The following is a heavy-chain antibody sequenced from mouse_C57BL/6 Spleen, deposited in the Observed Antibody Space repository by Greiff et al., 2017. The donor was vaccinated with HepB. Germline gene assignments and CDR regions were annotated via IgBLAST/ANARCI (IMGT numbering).Heavy chain of an antibody. CDR3: ARSDDGFLYLDY. CDR2: IHPNSGST. J-gene: IGHJ2*01. CDR1: GYTFTSYW. Sequence: QVQLQQPGAELVKPGASVKLSCKASGYTFTSYWMHWVKQRPGQGLEWIGMIHPNSGSTNYNEKFKSKATLTVDKSSSTAYMQLSSLTSEDSAVYYCARSDDGFLYLDYWGQGTTLTVSS. V-gene: IGHV1-64*01. D-gene: IGHD2-3*01.